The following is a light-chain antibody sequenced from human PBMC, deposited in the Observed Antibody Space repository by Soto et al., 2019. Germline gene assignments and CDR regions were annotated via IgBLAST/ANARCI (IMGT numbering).Light chain of an antibody. CDR1: QGINTF. J-gene: IGKJ5*01. CDR3: QQLNSYPIT. CDR2: AAS. Sequence: IQLTQSPSSLSASVGDRVTITCLASQGINTFLAWYQQKAGKAPKLLIYAASTLQSGVPSRFSGSGSGTDFTLTISSLQSEDFATYYCQQLNSYPITFGQGTRLENK. V-gene: IGKV1-9*01.